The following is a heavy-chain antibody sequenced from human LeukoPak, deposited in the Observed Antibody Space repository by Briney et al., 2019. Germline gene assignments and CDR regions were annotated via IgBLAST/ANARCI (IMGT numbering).Heavy chain of an antibody. CDR2: ISGNNDNT. CDR3: ARDGYFDY. V-gene: IGHV1-18*01. J-gene: IGHJ4*02. Sequence: ASVKVSCKAPGYTFTSYGIGWVRQAPGQGLKWMGWISGNNDNTNYAQKIQGRVTMTTDTSTSTAYMELRSLRSDDTAVYYCARDGYFDYWGQGTLVTVSS. CDR1: GYTFTSYG.